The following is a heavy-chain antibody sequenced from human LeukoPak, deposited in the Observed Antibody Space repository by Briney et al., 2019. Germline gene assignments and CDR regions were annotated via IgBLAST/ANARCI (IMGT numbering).Heavy chain of an antibody. V-gene: IGHV3-21*01. J-gene: IGHJ4*02. D-gene: IGHD1-1*01. CDR1: GFTFSSYS. CDR3: ARNSNWNDEDYFDY. CDR2: ISSSSSYI. Sequence: GGSLRLSCAASGFTFSSYSMNWVRQAPGKGLEWVSSISSSSSYIYYADSVKGRFTTSRDNAKNSLYLQMNSLRAEDTAVYYCARNSNWNDEDYFDYWGQGTLVTVSS.